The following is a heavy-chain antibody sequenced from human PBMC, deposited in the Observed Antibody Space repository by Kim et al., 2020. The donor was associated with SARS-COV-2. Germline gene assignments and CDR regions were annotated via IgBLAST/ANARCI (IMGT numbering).Heavy chain of an antibody. CDR2: T. Sequence: TVYAQKFQGRVIMPRDTSISTAYMELSNLRAEDTAVYYCARNLYGTGTFESWGQGTLVTVSS. D-gene: IGHD3-10*01. CDR3: ARNLYGTGTFES. V-gene: IGHV1-8*01. J-gene: IGHJ4*02.